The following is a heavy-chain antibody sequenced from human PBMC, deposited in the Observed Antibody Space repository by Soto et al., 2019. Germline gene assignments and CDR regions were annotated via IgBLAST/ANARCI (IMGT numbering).Heavy chain of an antibody. J-gene: IGHJ4*02. V-gene: IGHV3-23*01. Sequence: GSLILSLTASGFTLSSYGMGLVRQAPGKGLQWVSTIRGDGGQTHYTDSVKGRFSISRDNSKNTVYLQMDSLRAEDTAMYFCARDVGLDSDDFFAYWGQGTQVTVSS. CDR3: ARDVGLDSDDFFAY. D-gene: IGHD3-9*01. CDR1: GFTLSSYG. CDR2: IRGDGGQT.